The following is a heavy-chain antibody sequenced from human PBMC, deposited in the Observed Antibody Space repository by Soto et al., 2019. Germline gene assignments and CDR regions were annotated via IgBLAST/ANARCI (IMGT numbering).Heavy chain of an antibody. V-gene: IGHV3-9*01. CDR3: AKDIYEQGAAAASFDY. J-gene: IGHJ4*02. CDR2: ISWNSGSI. CDR1: GFTFDDYA. D-gene: IGHD6-13*01. Sequence: EVQLVESGGGLVQPGRSLRLSCAASGFTFDDYAMHWVRQAPGKGLEWVSGISWNSGSIGYADSVKGRFTISRDNAKNSLYLQMNSLRAEDTALYYCAKDIYEQGAAAASFDYWGQGTLVTVSS.